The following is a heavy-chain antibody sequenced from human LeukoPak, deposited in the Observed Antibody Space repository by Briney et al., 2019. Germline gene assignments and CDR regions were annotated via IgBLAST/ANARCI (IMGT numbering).Heavy chain of an antibody. CDR1: GGSISSYC. D-gene: IGHD6-13*01. J-gene: IGHJ2*01. CDR3: ARLTPSDSSSWYWYFGL. Sequence: SETLSLTCTVSGGSISSYCWSWIRQPPGKGLEWIGCIYYSGSTNYNPSLKSRVTISVDTSKNQFSLKLNTVTAADTAVYYCARLTPSDSSSWYWYFGLWGRGTLVTVSS. V-gene: IGHV4-59*08. CDR2: IYYSGST.